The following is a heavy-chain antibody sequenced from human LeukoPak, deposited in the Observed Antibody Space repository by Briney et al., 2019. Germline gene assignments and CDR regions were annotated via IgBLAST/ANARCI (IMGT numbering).Heavy chain of an antibody. V-gene: IGHV5-51*01. Sequence: GESLKISCKTSGYIFTSVWIGWVRPQPGKGLEWVALIYPHNSQTIYSPSSEGQVTISADKSISTAYLQWNSLKASDTAMYYCARRGVGVFTDHWGPGTLVTVSS. CDR2: IYPHNSQT. CDR1: GYIFTSVW. D-gene: IGHD3-10*01. J-gene: IGHJ4*02. CDR3: ARRGVGVFTDH.